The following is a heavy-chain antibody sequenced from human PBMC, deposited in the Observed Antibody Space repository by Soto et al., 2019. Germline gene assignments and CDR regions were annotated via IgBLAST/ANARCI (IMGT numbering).Heavy chain of an antibody. CDR3: ARDAYSSSGYYYHGMDV. CDR1: GGSISSGGFY. V-gene: IGHV4-31*03. D-gene: IGHD6-6*01. CDR2: IFYTGTT. Sequence: QVQLQESGPGLVKPSQTLSLTCNVSGGSISSGGFYWSWVRQHPGKGLEWIGYIFYTGTTYYSPSLKRRVTISVDTSEKQFYLKLNSVTAADTAVYYCARDAYSSSGYYYHGMDVWGQGTTVTVSS. J-gene: IGHJ6*02.